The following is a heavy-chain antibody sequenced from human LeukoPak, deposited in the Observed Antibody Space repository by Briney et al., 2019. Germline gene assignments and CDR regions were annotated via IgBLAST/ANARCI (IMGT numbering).Heavy chain of an antibody. CDR2: TRQHGSDK. D-gene: IGHD3-10*01. J-gene: IGHJ3*02. Sequence: GGSLRLSCAASGFTFTNHIISWVRRAPGKGLEWVANTRQHGSDKYYADFVKGRFTISRDDAKQSVYLEMNSLGVEDTAVYYCAREGTAFDTWGQGTMVTVSS. V-gene: IGHV3-7*01. CDR1: GFTFTNHI. CDR3: AREGTAFDT.